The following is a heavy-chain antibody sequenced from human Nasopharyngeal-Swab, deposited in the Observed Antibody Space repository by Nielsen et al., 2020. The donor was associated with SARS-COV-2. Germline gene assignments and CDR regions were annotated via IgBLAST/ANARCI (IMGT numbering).Heavy chain of an antibody. Sequence: RQPPGKGLEWVAVISYDGSNKYYEDSVKGRFTISRDNSKNTLYLQMNSLRAEDTAVYYCARGYSGYYYFDYWGQGTLVTVSS. CDR2: ISYDGSNK. V-gene: IGHV3-30*03. J-gene: IGHJ4*02. D-gene: IGHD5-12*01. CDR3: ARGYSGYYYFDY.